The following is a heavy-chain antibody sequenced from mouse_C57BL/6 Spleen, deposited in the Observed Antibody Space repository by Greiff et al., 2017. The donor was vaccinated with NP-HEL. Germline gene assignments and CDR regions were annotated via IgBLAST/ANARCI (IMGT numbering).Heavy chain of an antibody. J-gene: IGHJ4*01. V-gene: IGHV1-50*01. CDR2: IDPSDSYT. CDR3: ARDPGAMDY. Sequence: QVQLQQPGAELVKPGASVKLSCKASGYTFTSYWMQWVKQRPGQGLERIGEIDPSDSYTNYNQKFKGQATMTVDTSSSTAYMQLSSLTSEDSAIYDCARDPGAMDYWGQGTSVTVSS. CDR1: GYTFTSYW.